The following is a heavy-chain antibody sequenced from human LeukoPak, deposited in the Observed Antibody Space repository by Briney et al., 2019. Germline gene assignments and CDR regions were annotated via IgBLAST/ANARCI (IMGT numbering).Heavy chain of an antibody. CDR3: ARMERGVQQIDY. D-gene: IGHD1-1*01. J-gene: IGHJ4*02. Sequence: KTSETLSLTCTVSGGSISSSSYYWGWIRQPPGKGLEWNGSIYYSGSTYYNPSLKSRVTISVDTSKNQFSLKLSSVTAADTAVYYCARMERGVQQIDYWGQGTLVTVSS. V-gene: IGHV4-39*07. CDR1: GGSISSSSYY. CDR2: IYYSGST.